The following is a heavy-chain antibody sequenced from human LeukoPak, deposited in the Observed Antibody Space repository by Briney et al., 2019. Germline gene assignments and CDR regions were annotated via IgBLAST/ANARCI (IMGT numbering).Heavy chain of an antibody. Sequence: NPSQTLSFTCTVSGGSISSGDYYWSWIRQPPGKGLEWIGYIYYSGSTYYNPSLKSRVTISVDTSKNQFSLKLSSVTAADTAVYYCARVRRLYDYVWGSYLGDAFDIWGQGTMVTVSS. CDR1: GGSISSGDYY. V-gene: IGHV4-30-4*01. D-gene: IGHD3-16*01. J-gene: IGHJ3*02. CDR3: ARVRRLYDYVWGSYLGDAFDI. CDR2: IYYSGST.